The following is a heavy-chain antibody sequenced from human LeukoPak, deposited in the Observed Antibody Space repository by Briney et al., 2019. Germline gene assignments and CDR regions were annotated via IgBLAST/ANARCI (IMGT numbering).Heavy chain of an antibody. CDR2: IWYDGSNK. CDR3: AKNPGGIPEGSLAY. J-gene: IGHJ4*02. D-gene: IGHD3-16*01. CDR1: GFTFSSYG. Sequence: PGRSLRLSCAASGFTFSSYGMHWVRQAPGKGLEWVAVIWYDGSNKYYADSVKGRFTISRDNSKNTLYLQMNSLRAEDTAVYYCAKNPGGIPEGSLAYCAQGPLVTVSS. V-gene: IGHV3-33*06.